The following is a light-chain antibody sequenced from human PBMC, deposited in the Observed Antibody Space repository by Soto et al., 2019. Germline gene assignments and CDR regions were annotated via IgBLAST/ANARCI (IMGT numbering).Light chain of an antibody. CDR2: GAA. V-gene: IGKV3-15*01. CDR1: QSVFSS. CDR3: HLYDTSPPVT. J-gene: IGKJ5*01. Sequence: EIVMTQSPATLSVSPGERATLSCRASQSVFSSLAWYQQKPGQAPRLLIYGAATRATGIPARFSGSGSGTEFTLTISRLEPEDFAMYYCHLYDTSPPVTFGQGTRLEIK.